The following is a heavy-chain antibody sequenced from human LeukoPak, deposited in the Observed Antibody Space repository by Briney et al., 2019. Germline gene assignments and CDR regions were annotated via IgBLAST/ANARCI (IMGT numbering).Heavy chain of an antibody. CDR3: AALRERPVP. D-gene: IGHD1-1*01. V-gene: IGHV3-48*03. J-gene: IGHJ5*02. Sequence: GGSLRLSCAASGFTSSSYEMNWVRQAPGKGLEWVSYISSSGSTIYYADSVKGRFTISRDNAKNSLYLQMNSLRAEDTAVYYCAALRERPVPWGQGTLVTVSS. CDR2: ISSSGSTI. CDR1: GFTSSSYE.